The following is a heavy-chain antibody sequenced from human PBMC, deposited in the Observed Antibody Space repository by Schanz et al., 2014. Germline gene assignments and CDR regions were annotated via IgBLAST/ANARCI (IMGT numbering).Heavy chain of an antibody. J-gene: IGHJ4*02. CDR1: GYTFTSYD. CDR3: ARGRAVDY. Sequence: QVQLIQSGAEVKKPGASVKVSCTASGYTFTSYDINWVRQAPGQGLEWLGWMNPNSGNPGFAQKFRGRVTMTRNTSMSTAYIELHILTSEDTAVYYCARGRAVDYWGQGTLVTVSS. CDR2: MNPNSGNP. V-gene: IGHV1-8*01.